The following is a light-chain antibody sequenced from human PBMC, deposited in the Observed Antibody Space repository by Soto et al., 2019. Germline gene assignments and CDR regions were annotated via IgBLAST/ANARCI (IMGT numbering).Light chain of an antibody. J-gene: IGKJ1*01. Sequence: ERVLTQARGSRSLSPGERATLSCRASQSVSSSYLAWYHEKQRQAPRXXIYGASSRATGIPDRFSGSGSGTDFTTTISRLEPEDYEVYYCHQYGSSPRTFGQGTKVDIK. CDR1: QSVSSSY. V-gene: IGKV3-20*01. CDR2: GAS. CDR3: HQYGSSPRT.